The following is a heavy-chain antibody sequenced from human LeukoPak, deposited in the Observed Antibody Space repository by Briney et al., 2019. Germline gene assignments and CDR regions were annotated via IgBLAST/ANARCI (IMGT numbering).Heavy chain of an antibody. CDR1: GGSISSGSYY. CDR3: ASDYGDAFDY. Sequence: SETLSLTCTVSGGSISSGSYYWSWIRQPTGKGLEWIGRIYTSGSTNYNPSLKSRVTISVDTSKNQFSLKLSSVTAADTAVYYCASDYGDAFDYWGQGTLVTVSS. V-gene: IGHV4-61*02. CDR2: IYTSGST. D-gene: IGHD4-17*01. J-gene: IGHJ4*02.